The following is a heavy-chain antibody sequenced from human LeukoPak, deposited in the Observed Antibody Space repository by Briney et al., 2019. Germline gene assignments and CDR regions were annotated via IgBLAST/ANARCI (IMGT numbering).Heavy chain of an antibody. J-gene: IGHJ4*02. D-gene: IGHD6-13*01. Sequence: SVKVSCKPSGGTFNNYAVAWVRQAPGQGLEWMGQIIPIFGTASYAPKFQGRVAITADELSTTAYMELSSLISEDSAVYYCTRDPLAASAPGYFDSWGQGSLVTVSS. CDR3: TRDPLAASAPGYFDS. CDR2: IIPIFGTA. V-gene: IGHV1-69*13. CDR1: GGTFNNYA.